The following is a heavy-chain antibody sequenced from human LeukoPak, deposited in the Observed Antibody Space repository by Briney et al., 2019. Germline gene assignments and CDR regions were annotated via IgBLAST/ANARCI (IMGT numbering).Heavy chain of an antibody. V-gene: IGHV1-2*02. CDR2: INPNSGGT. D-gene: IGHD1-26*01. CDR1: GYTFTGYY. J-gene: IGHJ5*02. CDR3: ARRVGSTTASNWFDP. Sequence: ASVKVSCKASGYTFTGYYMHWVRQAPGQGLESMGWINPNSGGTNYAQKFQGRVTMTRDTSISTAYMELSRLRSDDTAVYYCARRVGSTTASNWFDPWGQGTLATVSS.